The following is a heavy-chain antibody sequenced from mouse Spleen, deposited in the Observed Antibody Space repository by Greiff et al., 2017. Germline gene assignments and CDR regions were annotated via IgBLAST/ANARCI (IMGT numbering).Heavy chain of an antibody. CDR3: ARPGGYGNYGAMDY. Sequence: QVQLQQSGAELVRPGSSVKISCKASGYAFSSYWMNWVKQRPGQGLEWIGQIYPGDGDTNYNGKFKGKATLTADKSSSTAYMQLSSLTSEDSAVYFCARPGGYGNYGAMDYWGQGTSVAVSS. CDR1: GYAFSSYW. CDR2: IYPGDGDT. V-gene: IGHV1-80*01. D-gene: IGHD2-1*01. J-gene: IGHJ4*01.